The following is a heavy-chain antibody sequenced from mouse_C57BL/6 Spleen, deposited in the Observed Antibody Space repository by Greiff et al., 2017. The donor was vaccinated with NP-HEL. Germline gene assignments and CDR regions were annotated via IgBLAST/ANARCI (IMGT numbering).Heavy chain of an antibody. CDR1: GYTFTSYW. Sequence: VQLQQPGAELVKPGASVKVSCKASGYTFTSYWMHWVKQRPGQGLEWIGRIHPSDSDTNYNQKFKGKATLTVVKSSSTAYMQLSSLTSEDSAVYYCAMPRQLRLPHYAMDYWGQGTSVTVSS. V-gene: IGHV1-74*01. D-gene: IGHD3-2*02. J-gene: IGHJ4*01. CDR2: IHPSDSDT. CDR3: AMPRQLRLPHYAMDY.